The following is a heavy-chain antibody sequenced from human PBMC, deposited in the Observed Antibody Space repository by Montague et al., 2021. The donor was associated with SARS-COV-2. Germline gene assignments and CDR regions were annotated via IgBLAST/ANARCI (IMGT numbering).Heavy chain of an antibody. J-gene: IGHJ5*02. CDR1: GGSISSSSNY. V-gene: IGHV4-39*01. D-gene: IGHD3-10*01. Sequence: SETLSLTCTVSGGSISSSSNYWGWIRQPPGKGLEWIGSIYYSGSTYYNSSLKSRVTISVDTSKNQFSLKLNSVTVADTAVYYCARLVWFGELSSENWFDPWGQGTLVTVSS. CDR3: ARLVWFGELSSENWFDP. CDR2: IYYSGST.